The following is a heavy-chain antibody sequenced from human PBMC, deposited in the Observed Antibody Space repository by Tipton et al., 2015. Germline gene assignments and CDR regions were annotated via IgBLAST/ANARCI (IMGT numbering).Heavy chain of an antibody. Sequence: SLRLSCAASGFTFSSYAMSWVRQAPGKGLEWVSAISGSGGSTYYADSVKGRFTISRDNSKNTLYLQMNSLKTEDTAVYYCSGDSSPSVGYFDSWGQGTLVTVSS. J-gene: IGHJ4*02. D-gene: IGHD6-6*01. CDR1: GFTFSSYA. CDR2: ISGSGGST. V-gene: IGHV3-23*01. CDR3: SGDSSPSVGYFDS.